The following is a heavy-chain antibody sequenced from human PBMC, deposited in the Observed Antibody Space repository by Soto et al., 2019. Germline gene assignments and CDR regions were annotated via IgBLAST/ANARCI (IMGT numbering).Heavy chain of an antibody. J-gene: IGHJ5*02. CDR1: GFTFSDST. CDR3: TSPRLEWYWFDP. D-gene: IGHD3-3*01. V-gene: IGHV3-73*02. CDR2: IRSKANNYAT. Sequence: EVQLVESGGGLVQPGGSLKLSCAASGFTFSDSTLHWVRQVSGKGLEWIGRIRSKANNYATTYSASVTGRFTIYRDDSKNTAYRQMNSLTTEDTAVYYCTSPRLEWYWFDPWGQGTLVIVSS.